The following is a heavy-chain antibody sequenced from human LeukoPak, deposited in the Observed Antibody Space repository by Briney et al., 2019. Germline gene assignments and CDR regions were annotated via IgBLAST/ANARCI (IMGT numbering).Heavy chain of an antibody. D-gene: IGHD6-19*01. Sequence: PSETLSLTCAVSGYSISSGYYWGWIRQPPGKGLEWIGSIYHSGSTYYNPSLKSRVTISVDTSKNQFSLKLSPVTAADTAVYYCARLGSVGYWGQGTLVTVSS. CDR3: ARLGSVGY. J-gene: IGHJ4*02. CDR1: GYSISSGYY. CDR2: IYHSGST. V-gene: IGHV4-38-2*01.